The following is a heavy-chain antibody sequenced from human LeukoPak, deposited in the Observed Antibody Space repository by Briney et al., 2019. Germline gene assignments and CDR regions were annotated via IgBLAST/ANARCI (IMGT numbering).Heavy chain of an antibody. V-gene: IGHV3-21*01. J-gene: IGHJ4*02. D-gene: IGHD5-18*01. CDR3: ARASGDIVETATMGSY. CDR2: ISSSSSSI. Sequence: GGSLRLSCAASGFTFSSYSMNWVRQAPGKGLEWVSSISSSSSSIYYADSVKGRFTISRDNAKNSLYQQMNSLRAEDTAVYYCARASGDIVETATMGSYWGQGTLVNVSS. CDR1: GFTFSSYS.